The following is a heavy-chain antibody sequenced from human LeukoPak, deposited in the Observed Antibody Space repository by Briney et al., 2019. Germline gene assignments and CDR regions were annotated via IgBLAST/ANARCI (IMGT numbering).Heavy chain of an antibody. V-gene: IGHV3-33*01. J-gene: IGHJ6*02. CDR1: GFTFSSYG. Sequence: GGSLRLSCAASGFTFSSYGMHWVRQAPGKGLEWVVVIWYDGSNKYYADSVKGRFTISRDNSKNTLYLQMNSLRAEDTAVYYCARDKYGMDVWGQGTTVTVSS. CDR3: ARDKYGMDV. CDR2: IWYDGSNK.